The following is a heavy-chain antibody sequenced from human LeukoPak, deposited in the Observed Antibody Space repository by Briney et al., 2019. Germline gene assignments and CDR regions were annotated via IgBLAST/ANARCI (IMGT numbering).Heavy chain of an antibody. D-gene: IGHD6-19*01. V-gene: IGHV3-23*01. CDR1: GFTFSSYA. Sequence: GGSLRLSCAASGFTFSSYAMSWVRQAPGKGLEWVSAISGSGGSTYYADSVKGRFTISRDNSKNTLYLQMNSLRAEDTAVYYCAREGIAVAGTFHYYGMDVWGQGTTVTVSS. CDR3: AREGIAVAGTFHYYGMDV. CDR2: ISGSGGST. J-gene: IGHJ6*02.